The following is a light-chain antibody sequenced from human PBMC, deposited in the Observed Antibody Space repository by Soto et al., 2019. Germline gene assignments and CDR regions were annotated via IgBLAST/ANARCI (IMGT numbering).Light chain of an antibody. V-gene: IGKV1-27*01. CDR1: RGVSSY. CDR3: RKYNSAPRT. Sequence: DIQMTQSPSSLSASVGDRVTITCRVSRGVSSYLAWYQQKPGKVPKLLIYAASTLQSGVPSRFSGSGSGTDFTLTISSLQAEDVATYYCRKYNSAPRTFGRGTKVEIK. CDR2: AAS. J-gene: IGKJ1*01.